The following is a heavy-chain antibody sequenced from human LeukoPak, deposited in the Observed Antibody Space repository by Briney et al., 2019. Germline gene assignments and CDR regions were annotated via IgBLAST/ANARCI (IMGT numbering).Heavy chain of an antibody. CDR1: GGSISSSY. V-gene: IGHV4-59*01. CDR3: AREVRYYGSGSYYPLFDY. D-gene: IGHD3-10*01. Sequence: PSETLSLTCTVSGGSISSSYWSWIRQPPGKGLEWIGYIYYSGSSNYNPSLKSRVTISVDTSKNQFSLKLSSVTAADTAVYYCAREVRYYGSGSYYPLFDYWGQGTLVTVSS. J-gene: IGHJ4*02. CDR2: IYYSGSS.